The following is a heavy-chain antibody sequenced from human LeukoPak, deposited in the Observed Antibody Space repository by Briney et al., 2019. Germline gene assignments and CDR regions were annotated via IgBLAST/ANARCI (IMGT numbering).Heavy chain of an antibody. Sequence: SVKVSCKASGGTFSSYAISWVRQAPGQGLEWMGGIIPIFGTANYAQKFQGRVTITADESTSTAYMELSSLRSEDTAVYYCASPYCGGDCFWDSGRGRAFDIWGQGTMVTVSS. CDR2: IIPIFGTA. J-gene: IGHJ3*02. V-gene: IGHV1-69*13. CDR1: GGTFSSYA. CDR3: ASPYCGGDCFWDSGRGRAFDI. D-gene: IGHD2-21*02.